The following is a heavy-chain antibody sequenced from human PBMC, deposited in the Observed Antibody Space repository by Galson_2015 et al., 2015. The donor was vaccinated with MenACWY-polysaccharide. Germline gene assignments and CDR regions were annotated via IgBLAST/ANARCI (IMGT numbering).Heavy chain of an antibody. CDR1: GFAFSSHA. D-gene: IGHD3/OR15-3a*01. CDR3: AKRFTPYDISSGLDY. V-gene: IGHV3-30-3*01. Sequence: SLRLSCAASGFAFSSHAMGWVRQAPGKGLEWVAVISYESANKFYMESAQGRFTISRDNSKNTVYLQMNSLRPEDTAVYYCAKRFTPYDISSGLDYWGQGALVTVSS. J-gene: IGHJ4*02. CDR2: ISYESANK.